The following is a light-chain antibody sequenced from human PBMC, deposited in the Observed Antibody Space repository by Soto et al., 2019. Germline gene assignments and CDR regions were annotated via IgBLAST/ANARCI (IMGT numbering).Light chain of an antibody. CDR3: QQRSNWPFT. CDR1: QSVSSY. Sequence: EIVLTQSPATLSLSPGERATLSCRASQSVSSYLAWYQQKPGQAPRLLIYDASNRATGIPARFSRSGSGTDFTLTISSLEPEDFEVYYCQQRSNWPFTFGGGTKVEIK. CDR2: DAS. J-gene: IGKJ4*01. V-gene: IGKV3-11*01.